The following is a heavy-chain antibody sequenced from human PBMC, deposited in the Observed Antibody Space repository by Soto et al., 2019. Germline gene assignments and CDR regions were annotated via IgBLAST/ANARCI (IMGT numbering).Heavy chain of an antibody. CDR2: FDPEDGET. J-gene: IGHJ5*02. V-gene: IGHV1-24*01. Sequence: ASVKVSCKVSGYTLTELSMHWVRQAPGKGLEWMGGFDPEDGETIYAQKFQGRVTMTEDTSTDTAYMELSSLRSEDTAVYYCATELFDCSGGSCYSGFDPWGQGTLVNVPQ. CDR3: ATELFDCSGGSCYSGFDP. CDR1: GYTLTELS. D-gene: IGHD2-15*01.